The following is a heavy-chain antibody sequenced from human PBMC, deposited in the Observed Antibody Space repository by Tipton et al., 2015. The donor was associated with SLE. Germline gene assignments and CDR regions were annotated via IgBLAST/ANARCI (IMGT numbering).Heavy chain of an antibody. CDR1: ESTFASYW. Sequence: VQLVQSGAEVKKPGESLKISCESFESTFASYWIAWVRQMPGKGLEWMGIIYPGDSDTRYSPSFQGLVTISADKSINTAYVQWTSLKASDSAIHYCARRALNSHGFDIWGQGTMVTVSS. D-gene: IGHD2-21*01. CDR2: IYPGDSDT. J-gene: IGHJ3*02. CDR3: ARRALNSHGFDI. V-gene: IGHV5-51*03.